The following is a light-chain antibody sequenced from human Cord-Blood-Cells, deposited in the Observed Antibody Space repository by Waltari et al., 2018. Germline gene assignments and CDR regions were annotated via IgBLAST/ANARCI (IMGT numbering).Light chain of an antibody. CDR1: SSNIGSNY. Sequence: QSVLTQPPSASGTPGQRVTISCSGSSSNIGSNYVYWYHQLPGTAPKLLIYRNNQRPSGVPDRSSGCKSGTSASLAISGLRSEDEADYYCAAWDDSLRGRVFGGGTKLTVL. CDR2: RNN. V-gene: IGLV1-47*01. J-gene: IGLJ3*02. CDR3: AAWDDSLRGRV.